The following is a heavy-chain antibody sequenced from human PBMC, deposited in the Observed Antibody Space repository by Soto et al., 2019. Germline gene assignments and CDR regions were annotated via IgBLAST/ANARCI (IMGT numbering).Heavy chain of an antibody. J-gene: IGHJ4*02. CDR1: GGSITSDNYY. Sequence: QVQLQESGPGLVKPSQTLSLTCTVSGGSITSDNYYWSWIRQPPGKGLEWIGYIYYSGSTYYNPSLKSRVIISIDTSKNQFPPRLSSVTAADTAVYYCASTSYFDNSGSAYWGQGTLVTVSS. CDR3: ASTSYFDNSGSAY. V-gene: IGHV4-30-4*01. D-gene: IGHD3-22*01. CDR2: IYYSGST.